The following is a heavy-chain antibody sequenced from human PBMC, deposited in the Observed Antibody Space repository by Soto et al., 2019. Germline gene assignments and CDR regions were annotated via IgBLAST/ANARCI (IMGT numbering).Heavy chain of an antibody. Sequence: QVRLVQSGAEMKQPGSSVTVSCKSSASGGTFSSSAIHWVRQAPGQGLEWLGGIIPIFPTIDYAQNFQGRVTISADETTTTAYMELKSLRSDDTAVYYLATGVDRGSEADGWFDPWGQGTLVTVSS. CDR1: GGTFSSSA. J-gene: IGHJ5*02. CDR2: IIPIFPTI. V-gene: IGHV1-69*01. CDR3: ATGVDRGSEADGWFDP. D-gene: IGHD3-10*01.